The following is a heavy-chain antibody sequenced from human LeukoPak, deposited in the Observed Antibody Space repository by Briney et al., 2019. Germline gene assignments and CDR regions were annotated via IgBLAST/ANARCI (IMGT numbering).Heavy chain of an antibody. CDR1: GFTSSSYW. D-gene: IGHD6-19*01. CDR3: ARVLKSRALAVAGTLDY. CDR2: INQDGSDK. J-gene: IGHJ4*02. V-gene: IGHV3-7*01. Sequence: GGSLRLSCAASGFTSSSYWMGWVRQAPGKGLEWVANINQDGSDKYYVDSVKGRFTISRDNAKNSLYLQMDSLRAEDTAVYYCARVLKSRALAVAGTLDYWGQGTLVTVSS.